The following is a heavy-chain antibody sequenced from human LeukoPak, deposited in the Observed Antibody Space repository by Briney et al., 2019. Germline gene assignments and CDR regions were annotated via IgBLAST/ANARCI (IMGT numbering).Heavy chain of an antibody. CDR3: ARRAYYYYYYMDV. CDR1: GGTFSSYA. Sequence: GASVKVSCKASGGTFSSYAISWVRQAPGQGLEWMGGIIPIFGTANYAQKFQGRVTITADESTSTAYMELSSLRSDDTAVYYCARRAYYYYYYMDVWGKGTTVTISS. CDR2: IIPIFGTA. J-gene: IGHJ6*03. V-gene: IGHV1-69*13.